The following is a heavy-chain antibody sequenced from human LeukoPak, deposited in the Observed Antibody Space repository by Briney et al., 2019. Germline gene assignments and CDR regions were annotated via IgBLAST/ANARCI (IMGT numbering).Heavy chain of an antibody. V-gene: IGHV3-23*01. D-gene: IGHD1-26*01. CDR3: AKSLVGTTTRVG. J-gene: IGHJ4*02. CDR2: ISGSGVIT. Sequence: PGGSLRLSCAASGFTFSDYAMSWVRQAPGRGLEWVSGISGSGVITNYADSVKGRFTISRDNSKNTLYLQMNSPRAEDTAVYYCAKSLVGTTTRVGWGQGTLVTVSS. CDR1: GFTFSDYA.